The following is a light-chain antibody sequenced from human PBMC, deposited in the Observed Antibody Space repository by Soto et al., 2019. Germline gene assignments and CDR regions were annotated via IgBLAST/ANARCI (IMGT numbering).Light chain of an antibody. V-gene: IGLV2-14*01. J-gene: IGLJ1*01. CDR1: SSDVGGYNY. CDR3: SSYTSSSTLYV. CDR2: DVS. Sequence: LTQPASVSGSPGQSITISCTGTSSDVGGYNYVSWYQQHPGKAPKLMIYDVSNRPSGVSNRFSGSKSGNTASLTISGLQSEDEADYYCSSYTSSSTLYVFGTGTKLTVL.